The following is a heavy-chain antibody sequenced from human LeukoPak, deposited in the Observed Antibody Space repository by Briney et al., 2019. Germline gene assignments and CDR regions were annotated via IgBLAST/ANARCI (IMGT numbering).Heavy chain of an antibody. D-gene: IGHD7-27*01. V-gene: IGHV3-48*02. CDR1: GFISRSHS. CDR3: ASDDDDWGPNTLDV. Sequence: PGGSLRLSCAASGFISRSHSMNWVRHAPEKGLEWHSYIDSGSGNIYYRDSVKGRFTISRDNAQDSLYLQMDSLRDEDTAVYYCASDDDDWGPNTLDVWGQGTVVTVSS. J-gene: IGHJ3*01. CDR2: IDSGSGNI.